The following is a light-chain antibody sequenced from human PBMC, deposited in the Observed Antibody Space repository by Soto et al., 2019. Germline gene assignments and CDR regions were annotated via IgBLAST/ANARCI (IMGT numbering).Light chain of an antibody. CDR3: QQGVT. CDR2: DAS. V-gene: IGKV3-20*01. Sequence: EIVLTQSPGTLSLSPGERATLSCRASQSLTTNYLAWYQQKPGQAPRLLIYDASSRATGSPDRFSGSGSGTDFTLTIARLEPEDFAVFYCQQGVTFGGGTKVEIK. J-gene: IGKJ4*01. CDR1: QSLTTNY.